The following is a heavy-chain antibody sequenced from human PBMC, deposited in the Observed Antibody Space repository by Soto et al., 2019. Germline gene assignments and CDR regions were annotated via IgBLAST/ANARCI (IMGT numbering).Heavy chain of an antibody. J-gene: IGHJ4*02. CDR1: GFTFSSYG. Sequence: QVQLVESGGGVVQPGRSLRLSCAASGFTFSSYGMHWVRQAPGKGLEWVAVISYDGSNKYYADSVKGRFTISRDNSKNTLDLQMNSLRAEDTAVYYCAKTYYYDSSGHFDYWGQGTLVTVSS. CDR3: AKTYYYDSSGHFDY. V-gene: IGHV3-30*18. D-gene: IGHD3-22*01. CDR2: ISYDGSNK.